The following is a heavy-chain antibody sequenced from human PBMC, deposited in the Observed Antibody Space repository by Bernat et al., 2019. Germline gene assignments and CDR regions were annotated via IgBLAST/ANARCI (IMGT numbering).Heavy chain of an antibody. CDR2: ISYDGSNK. V-gene: IGHV3-30*18. CDR3: AKESGYVLYPGLDY. J-gene: IGHJ4*02. D-gene: IGHD5-12*01. Sequence: QVQLVESGGGVVQPGRSLRLSCAASGFTFSSYGMHWVRQAPGKGLEWVAVISYDGSNKYYADAVKGRFTISRDNSKNTLYRKMNSLRAEDTAVYYCAKESGYVLYPGLDYWGQGTLVTVSS. CDR1: GFTFSSYG.